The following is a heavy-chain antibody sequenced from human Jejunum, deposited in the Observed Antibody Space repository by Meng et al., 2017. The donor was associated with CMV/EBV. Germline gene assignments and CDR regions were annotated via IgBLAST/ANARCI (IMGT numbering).Heavy chain of an antibody. Sequence: GFPLSAYSTVWIRRGPGTGLQWLSCISRGGTTVDYAASMTRRFTISRHDDKTSLYLKMNSRRADDPAVYFCARGGNFCGGDCWDSWGQGTLVTVSS. D-gene: IGHD2-21*01. CDR2: ISRGGTTV. J-gene: IGHJ4*02. CDR3: ARGGNFCGGDCWDS. CDR1: GFPLSAYS. V-gene: IGHV3-11*01.